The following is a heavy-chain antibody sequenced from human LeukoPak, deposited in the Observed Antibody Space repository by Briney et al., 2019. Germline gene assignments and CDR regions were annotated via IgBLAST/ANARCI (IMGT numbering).Heavy chain of an antibody. J-gene: IGHJ4*02. CDR2: VYGNDDK. V-gene: IGHV2-5*01. Sequence: SGPTQVKPTQTLTLTCTFSGFSLTTSGVGVGWIRQHPGTALEWVAVVYGNDDKLYIPSLRSRLTITKDTSKNQVVLTMTNMDPVDTATYYCASQLLSRGYFDHWGQGTLVTVSS. CDR1: GFSLTTSGVG. CDR3: ASQLLSRGYFDH. D-gene: IGHD1-1*01.